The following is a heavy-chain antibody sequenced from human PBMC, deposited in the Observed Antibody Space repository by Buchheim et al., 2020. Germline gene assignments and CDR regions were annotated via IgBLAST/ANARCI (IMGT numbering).Heavy chain of an antibody. CDR3: ARDLTYGYFDY. J-gene: IGHJ4*02. CDR1: GASISSYY. D-gene: IGHD2-8*01. Sequence: QVQLQESGPGLVKPSETLSLTCSVSGASISSYYWRWIRQPPGKGLEWIGFVYDSGSTSYNPSLKSRVTISVDTSKKQFSLKLSSVIAADTAVYFCARDLTYGYFDYWGQGTL. CDR2: VYDSGST. V-gene: IGHV4-59*01.